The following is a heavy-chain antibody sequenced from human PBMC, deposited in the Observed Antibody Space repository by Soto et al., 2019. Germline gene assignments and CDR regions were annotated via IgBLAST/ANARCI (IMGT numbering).Heavy chain of an antibody. CDR1: GGTFSSYA. J-gene: IGHJ6*02. CDR2: IIPIFGTA. CDR3: ASVLRFLEWLPPPDYSGMDV. Sequence: GASVKVSCKASGGTFSSYAISWVRQAPGQGLEWMGGIIPIFGTANYAQKFQGRVTITADESTSTAYMELSSLRSEDTAVYYCASVLRFLEWLPPPDYSGMDVWGQGTTVTVSS. V-gene: IGHV1-69*13. D-gene: IGHD3-3*01.